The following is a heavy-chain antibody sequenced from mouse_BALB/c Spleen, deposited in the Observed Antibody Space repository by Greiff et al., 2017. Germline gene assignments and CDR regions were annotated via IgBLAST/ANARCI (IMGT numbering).Heavy chain of an antibody. D-gene: IGHD1-1*01. CDR1: SYTFTDYA. Sequence: QVQLQQSGPELVRPGVSVKISCKGSSYTFTDYAMHWVKQSHAKSLEWIGVISTYYGNTNYNQKFKGKATMTVDKSSSTAYMELARLTSEDSAVYYCARSGYCYGSSPYAMDYWGQGTSVTVSS. V-gene: IGHV1-67*01. CDR3: ARSGYCYGSSPYAMDY. CDR2: ISTYYGNT. J-gene: IGHJ4*01.